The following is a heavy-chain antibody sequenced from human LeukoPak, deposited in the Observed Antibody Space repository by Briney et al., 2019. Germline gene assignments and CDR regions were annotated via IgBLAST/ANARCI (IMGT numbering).Heavy chain of an antibody. CDR3: ARGLSLMVRGVIYY. J-gene: IGHJ4*02. CDR1: GYTFTSYD. D-gene: IGHD3-10*01. V-gene: IGHV1-8*01. CDR2: TNPNSGNT. Sequence: ASVKVSCKASGYTFTSYDINWVRQATGQGLEWMGWTNPNSGNTGYAQKFQGRVTMTRNTSISTAYMELSSLRSEDTAVYYCARGLSLMVRGVIYYWGQGTLVTVSS.